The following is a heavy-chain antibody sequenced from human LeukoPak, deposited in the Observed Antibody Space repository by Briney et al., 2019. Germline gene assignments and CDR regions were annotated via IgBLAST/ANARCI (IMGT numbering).Heavy chain of an antibody. CDR2: INPNSGGT. Sequence: GASVKVSCKASGYTFTDYYMHWVRQAPGQGLEWMGWINPNSGGTNYAQKFQGRVTMTSDTSISTAYMELSRLTSDDTAVYCCARDKGGYNYDCWAQGTLVTVSS. D-gene: IGHD5-24*01. CDR3: ARDKGGYNYDC. CDR1: GYTFTDYY. V-gene: IGHV1-2*02. J-gene: IGHJ4*02.